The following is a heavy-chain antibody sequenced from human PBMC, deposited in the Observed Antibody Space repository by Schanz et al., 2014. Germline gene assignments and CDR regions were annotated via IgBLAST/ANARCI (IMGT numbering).Heavy chain of an antibody. D-gene: IGHD3-10*01. CDR1: GFSFDKYG. CDR2: IWYDGSKT. J-gene: IGHJ4*02. CDR3: AKSALWGSGVYYASQIDY. Sequence: QVQLVESGGGVVQPGRSLRLSCAASGFSFDKYGMHWVRQAPGKGLEWVGVIWYDGSKTYYADSVKGRFTISRDNSKNTLYLQMNSLGPEDTAVYYCAKSALWGSGVYYASQIDYWGQGALVTVSS. V-gene: IGHV3-33*03.